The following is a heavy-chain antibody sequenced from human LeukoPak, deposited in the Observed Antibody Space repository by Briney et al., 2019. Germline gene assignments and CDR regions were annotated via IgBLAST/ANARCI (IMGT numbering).Heavy chain of an antibody. CDR3: ARGGTSANFQH. J-gene: IGHJ1*01. CDR1: GGSISSGGYY. CDR2: IYYSGST. V-gene: IGHV4-31*03. Sequence: SETLSLTCTVSGGSISSGGYYWRWIRQHPGKGLEWIGYIYYSGSTHYNPSLQSRVSISVDTSKNQFSLKLSSVTAADTAVYYCARGGTSANFQHWGQGTLLTVSS.